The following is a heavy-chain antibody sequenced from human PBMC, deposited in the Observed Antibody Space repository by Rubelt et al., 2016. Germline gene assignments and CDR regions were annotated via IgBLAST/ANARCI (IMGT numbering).Heavy chain of an antibody. V-gene: IGHV4-39*01. D-gene: IGHD6-13*01. CDR2: VYYSGST. CDR1: GGSISSSSYY. J-gene: IGHJ4*02. Sequence: QVQLHQWGAGLLKPSETLSLTCTVSGGSISSSSYYWGCIRQPPGKGLEWIGSVYYSGSTYYKPSLKSRVTISVDTSKNLFSLKLSSVTAADTAVYYCARQWPGAEAAFDYWGQGTLVTVSS. CDR3: ARQWPGAEAAFDY.